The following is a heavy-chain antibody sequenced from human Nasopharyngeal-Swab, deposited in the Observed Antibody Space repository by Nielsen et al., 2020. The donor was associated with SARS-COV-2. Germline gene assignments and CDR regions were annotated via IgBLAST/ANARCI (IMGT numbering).Heavy chain of an antibody. Sequence: GGSLRLSCAASGFTFSSYWMSWVRQAPGKGLEWVANIKQDGSEKYYVDSVKGRFTISRDNAKNSLYLQMNSLRAEDTAVYYCAREWRERGLGSSGSRPQANAFDIRGQGTMVTVSS. J-gene: IGHJ3*02. D-gene: IGHD1-26*01. CDR2: IKQDGSEK. CDR3: AREWRERGLGSSGSRPQANAFDI. CDR1: GFTFSSYW. V-gene: IGHV3-7*01.